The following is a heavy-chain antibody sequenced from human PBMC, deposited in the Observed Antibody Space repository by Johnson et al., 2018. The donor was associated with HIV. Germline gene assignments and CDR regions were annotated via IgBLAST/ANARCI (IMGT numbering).Heavy chain of an antibody. V-gene: IGHV3-33*08. Sequence: QVQLVESGGGLVKPGGSLRLSCAASGFTFSNAWMSWVRQAPGKGLDWVAVIWYDGGNKYYADSVKGRFTISRDNSKNTLYLQMNSLRAEDTAVYYCASLGGYSGYGHDAFDIWGQGTMVTVSS. CDR3: ASLGGYSGYGHDAFDI. CDR2: IWYDGGNK. CDR1: GFTFSNAW. D-gene: IGHD5-12*01. J-gene: IGHJ3*02.